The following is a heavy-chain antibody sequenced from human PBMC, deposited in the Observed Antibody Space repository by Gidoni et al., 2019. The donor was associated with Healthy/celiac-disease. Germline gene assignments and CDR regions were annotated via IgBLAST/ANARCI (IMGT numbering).Heavy chain of an antibody. V-gene: IGHV1-24*01. D-gene: IGHD2-15*01. CDR3: ATDGGYCSGGSCYAIGAFDI. CDR2: FDPEDGET. Sequence: QVQLVQSGAEVKKPGASVKVSFKVSGYTLTDLSMHWVRQAPGKGLEWMGGFDPEDGETIYAQKFQGRVTMTEDTSTDTAYMELSSLRSEDTAVYYCATDGGYCSGGSCYAIGAFDIWGQGTMVTVSS. CDR1: GYTLTDLS. J-gene: IGHJ3*02.